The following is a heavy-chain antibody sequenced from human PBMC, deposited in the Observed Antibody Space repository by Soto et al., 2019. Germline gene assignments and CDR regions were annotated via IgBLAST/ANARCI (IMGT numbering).Heavy chain of an antibody. V-gene: IGHV3-23*01. CDR3: AKVRASYLSASYFYYGLDV. D-gene: IGHD3-10*01. J-gene: IGHJ6*02. Sequence: GGSLRLACEASGFTFSHYVLSWVRQAPGRGLEWVSSISGSGSTIYLADSVRGRFAMSRDLSRNTVSLQMNSLRAEDTAIYYCAKVRASYLSASYFYYGLDVWGQGTTVTVSS. CDR2: ISGSGSTI. CDR1: GFTFSHYV.